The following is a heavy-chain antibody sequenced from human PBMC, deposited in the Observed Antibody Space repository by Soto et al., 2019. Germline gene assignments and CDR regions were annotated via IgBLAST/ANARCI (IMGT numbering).Heavy chain of an antibody. CDR2: IIPIFGTA. Sequence: QVQLVQSGAEVKKPGSSVKVSCKASGGTFSSYAISWVRQAPGQGLEWMGGIIPIFGTANYAQKFQGRVTISADQSKNKAFMELSRLGSEDTAVYYCGRRDRPVFSYFDYWGQGTLVTVSS. J-gene: IGHJ4*02. CDR3: GRRDRPVFSYFDY. D-gene: IGHD3-3*01. CDR1: GGTFSSYA. V-gene: IGHV1-69*01.